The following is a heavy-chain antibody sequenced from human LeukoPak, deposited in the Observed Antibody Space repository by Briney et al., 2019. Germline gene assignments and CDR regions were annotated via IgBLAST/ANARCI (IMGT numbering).Heavy chain of an antibody. J-gene: IGHJ6*02. CDR1: GYTFTSYG. V-gene: IGHV1-18*01. Sequence: ASVKVSCKASGYTFTSYGISWVRQAPGQGLGWMGWISPYNGNTNYAQKLQGRVTMTTDTSTSTAYMELRSLRSDDTAVYYCARDSYCGGDCSLYYYYYGMDVWGQGTTVTVSS. CDR2: ISPYNGNT. D-gene: IGHD2-21*02. CDR3: ARDSYCGGDCSLYYYYYGMDV.